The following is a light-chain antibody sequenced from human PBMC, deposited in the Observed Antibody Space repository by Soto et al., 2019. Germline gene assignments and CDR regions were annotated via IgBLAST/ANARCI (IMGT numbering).Light chain of an antibody. J-gene: IGLJ2*01. CDR3: SSYVGTYGLL. CDR1: SRDVGNYNY. Sequence: QSALTQPRSVSGSPGQSVTISCTGTSRDVGNYNYVSWYRHHPGKAPKVLIYDVSKRPSGVPDRFSGSKSGNTASLTVSGLQAEDEAEYYCSSYVGTYGLLFGGGTKLTVL. V-gene: IGLV2-11*01. CDR2: DVS.